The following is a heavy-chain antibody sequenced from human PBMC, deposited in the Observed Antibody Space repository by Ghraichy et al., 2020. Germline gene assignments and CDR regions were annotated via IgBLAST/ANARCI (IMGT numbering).Heavy chain of an antibody. CDR2: INHSGST. D-gene: IGHD5-18*01. V-gene: IGHV4-34*01. J-gene: IGHJ4*02. Sequence: SETLSLTCAVYGGSFSGYYWSWIRQPPGKGLEWIGEINHSGSTNYNPSLKSRVTISVDTSKNQFSLKLSSVTAADTAVYYCARGQSPGQLWTSYYFDYWGQGTLVTVSS. CDR3: ARGQSPGQLWTSYYFDY. CDR1: GGSFSGYY.